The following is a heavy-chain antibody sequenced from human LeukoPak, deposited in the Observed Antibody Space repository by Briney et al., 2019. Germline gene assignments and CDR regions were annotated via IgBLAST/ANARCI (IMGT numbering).Heavy chain of an antibody. CDR1: SDSINNYC. CDR2: IYYSGST. Sequence: SETLSLTCTVSSDSINNYCWSWIRQPPGKGLEWIGYIYYSGSTNYNPSLKSRVTISVDTSKNQFSLKLSSVTAADTAVYYCASLDPSYDSSGSFDYWGQGTLVTVSS. D-gene: IGHD3-22*01. CDR3: ASLDPSYDSSGSFDY. J-gene: IGHJ4*02. V-gene: IGHV4-59*01.